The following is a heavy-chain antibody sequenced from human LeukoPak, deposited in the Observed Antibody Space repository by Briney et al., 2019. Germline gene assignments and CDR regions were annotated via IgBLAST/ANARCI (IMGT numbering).Heavy chain of an antibody. CDR3: ARDLAARLVIDY. CDR1: GLTFTKAW. V-gene: IGHV3-30*02. D-gene: IGHD6-6*01. CDR2: IRYDGSNK. Sequence: GGSLRLSCAASGLTFTKAWMTWVRQAPGKGLEWVAFIRYDGSNKYYADSVKGRFTISRDNAKNSLYLQMNSLRAEDTAVYYCARDLAARLVIDYWGQGTLVTVSS. J-gene: IGHJ4*02.